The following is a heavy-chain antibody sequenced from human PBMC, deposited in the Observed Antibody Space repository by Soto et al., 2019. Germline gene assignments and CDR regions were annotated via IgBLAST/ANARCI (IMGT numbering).Heavy chain of an antibody. CDR3: ARHLYDYPEY. D-gene: IGHD3-16*01. V-gene: IGHV5-51*01. Sequence: GESLKISCKASGYSFTNYWIAWVRQIPGKGLEWMGIIYPVDSDTRYSPSFQCQVTISVDKSLNTSYLQWSSLKASDTATYYCARHLYDYPEYSGQETLVTVSS. J-gene: IGHJ4*02. CDR2: IYPVDSDT. CDR1: GYSFTNYW.